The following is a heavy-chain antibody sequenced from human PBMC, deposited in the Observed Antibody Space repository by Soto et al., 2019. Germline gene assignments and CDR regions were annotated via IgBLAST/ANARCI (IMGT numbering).Heavy chain of an antibody. V-gene: IGHV4-4*02. Sequence: QVRLQESGPGLVKPSGTLSLTCAVSGGSISSTNLWTWVRQPPGKGLEWIGEIYHTGSTTFNPSLKSRVTISVDKSKNHFSLKVSSVTAADTAVYFCARSPRSISTGGIDFWGQGILVTVSS. J-gene: IGHJ4*01. CDR1: GGSISSTNL. CDR2: IYHTGST. D-gene: IGHD1-1*01. CDR3: ARSPRSISTGGIDF.